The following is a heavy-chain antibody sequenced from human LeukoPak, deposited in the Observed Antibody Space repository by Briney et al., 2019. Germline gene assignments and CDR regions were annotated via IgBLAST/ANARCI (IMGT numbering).Heavy chain of an antibody. Sequence: SETLSLTCAVYGGSFSGYYWSWIRQPPGKGLEWIGEIDHSGSTNYNPSLKSRVTISVDTSKNQFSLKLNSVTAADTAVYYCARGDSYGTVWFWGQGTLVTISS. CDR2: IDHSGST. D-gene: IGHD5-18*01. CDR3: ARGDSYGTVWF. CDR1: GGSFSGYY. V-gene: IGHV4-34*01. J-gene: IGHJ4*02.